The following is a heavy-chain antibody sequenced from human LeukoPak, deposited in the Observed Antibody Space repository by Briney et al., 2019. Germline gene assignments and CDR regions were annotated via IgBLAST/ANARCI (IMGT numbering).Heavy chain of an antibody. CDR2: IYHSGST. CDR1: VGSISSGGYS. D-gene: IGHD6-19*01. CDR3: ASSGWYSTFDY. Sequence: SETLSLTCAVSVGSISSGGYSWSWIRQPPGKGLEWIGYIYHSGSTYYDPSLKSRVTISVDRSKNQFSLKLSSVTAADTAVYYCASSGWYSTFDYWGQGTLVTVSS. V-gene: IGHV4-30-2*01. J-gene: IGHJ4*02.